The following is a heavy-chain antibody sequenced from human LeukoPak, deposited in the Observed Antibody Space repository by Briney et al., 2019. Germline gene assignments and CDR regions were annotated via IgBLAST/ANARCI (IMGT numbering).Heavy chain of an antibody. CDR3: ARVRSAAAGPLDY. V-gene: IGHV3-7*01. J-gene: IGHJ4*02. Sequence: GGSLRLSCVASGFSFDSYWMNWVRQAPGRGLEWVANINHDATEKYYVDSVKGRFTISRDNSKKSLYLQLNRLRADDTAVYHCARVRSAAAGPLDYWGQGTLVTVSS. CDR2: INHDATEK. D-gene: IGHD6-13*01. CDR1: GFSFDSYW.